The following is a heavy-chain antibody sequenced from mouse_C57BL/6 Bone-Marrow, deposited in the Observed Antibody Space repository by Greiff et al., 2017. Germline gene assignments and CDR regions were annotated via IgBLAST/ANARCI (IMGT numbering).Heavy chain of an antibody. CDR1: GYTFTSYT. V-gene: IGHV1-4*01. CDR3: ARKRYALDY. J-gene: IGHJ4*01. CDR2: INPSSGYT. Sequence: VQLQQSGAELARPGASVKMSCKASGYTFTSYTMHWVKQRPGKGLEWIGYINPSSGYTKYNQKFKDKATLTANKSSSTANMQLSRLTSEDSSVCYSARKRYALDYWGQGTSVTVSS.